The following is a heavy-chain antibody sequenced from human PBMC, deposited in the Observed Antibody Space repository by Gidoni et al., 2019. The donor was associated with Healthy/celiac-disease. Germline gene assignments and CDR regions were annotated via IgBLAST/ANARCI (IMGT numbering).Heavy chain of an antibody. CDR2: ISSSSSYT. V-gene: IGHV3-11*06. CDR3: ARVVVVVTEIGNWYFDL. J-gene: IGHJ2*01. D-gene: IGHD2-21*02. CDR1: GFTFSDYY. Sequence: CAASGFTFSDYYMSWILQAPGKGLEWVSYISSSSSYTNYADSVKGRFTISRDNAKNSLYLQMNSLRAEDTAVYYCARVVVVVTEIGNWYFDLWGRGTLVTVSS.